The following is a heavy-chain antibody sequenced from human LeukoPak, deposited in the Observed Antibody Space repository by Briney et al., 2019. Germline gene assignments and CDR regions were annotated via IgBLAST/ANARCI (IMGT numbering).Heavy chain of an antibody. V-gene: IGHV3-21*01. Sequence: PGGSLRLSCAASGFTFSSYSMNWVRQAPGKGLEWVSSISSSSSYIYYADSVKGRFTISRDNAKNSLYLQMNSLRAEDTAVYYCAREYYDILTGYYPDYWGQGTLVTVSS. J-gene: IGHJ4*02. CDR1: GFTFSSYS. D-gene: IGHD3-9*01. CDR3: AREYYDILTGYYPDY. CDR2: ISSSSSYI.